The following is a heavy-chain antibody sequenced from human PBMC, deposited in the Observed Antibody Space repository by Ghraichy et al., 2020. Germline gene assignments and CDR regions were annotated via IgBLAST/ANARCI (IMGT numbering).Heavy chain of an antibody. CDR1: GFTFSSYS. V-gene: IGHV3-21*01. J-gene: IGHJ6*02. CDR3: ARDFNYYYYYGMDV. Sequence: GGSLRLSCAASGFTFSSYSMNWVRQAPGKGLEWVSSISSSSSYIYYADSVKGRFTISRDNAKNSLYLQMNSLRAEDTAVYYRARDFNYYYYYGMDVWGQGTTVTVSS. CDR2: ISSSSSYI.